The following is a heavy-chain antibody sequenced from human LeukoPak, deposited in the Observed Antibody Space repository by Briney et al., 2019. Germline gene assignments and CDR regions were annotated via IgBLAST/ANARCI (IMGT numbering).Heavy chain of an antibody. J-gene: IGHJ3*02. Sequence: SETLSLTCTVSGDSISSYYWSWIRQPPGKGLEWIGYIYYSGYTNYNPSLKSRVTISVDTSKNQFSLNLSSVTAADTAVYYCAREMYYYDSGGSDIWGQETMVTVSS. CDR3: AREMYYYDSGGSDI. CDR2: IYYSGYT. D-gene: IGHD3-22*01. V-gene: IGHV4-59*01. CDR1: GDSISSYY.